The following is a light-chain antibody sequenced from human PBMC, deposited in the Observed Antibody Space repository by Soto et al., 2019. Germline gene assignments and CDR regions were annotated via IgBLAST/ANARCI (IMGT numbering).Light chain of an antibody. CDR1: QSVSNY. CDR2: AAS. V-gene: IGKV3-11*01. CDR3: QQRFDWPKIT. J-gene: IGKJ5*01. Sequence: EILFAHSPSALSLSPGGRVTLPRRASQSVSNYLAWYQQKPGQAPRLLVSAASNRATGIPARFSGSGSGTDFTLTISSLEPEDFGVFYCQQRFDWPKITFGQGTRLEI.